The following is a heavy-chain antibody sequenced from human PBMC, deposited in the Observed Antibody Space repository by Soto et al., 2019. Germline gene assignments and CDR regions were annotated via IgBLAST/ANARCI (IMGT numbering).Heavy chain of an antibody. D-gene: IGHD3-16*01. V-gene: IGHV1-18*01. CDR1: GYTFTSYG. CDR3: ARDLGIMITFGGAIDY. J-gene: IGHJ4*02. CDR2: ISAYNGNT. Sequence: XSVKVSCKASGYTFTSYGISWVRQAPGQGLEWMGWISAYNGNTNYAQKLQGRVTMTTDTSTSTAYMELRSLRSDDTAVYYCARDLGIMITFGGAIDYWGQGTLLTVSS.